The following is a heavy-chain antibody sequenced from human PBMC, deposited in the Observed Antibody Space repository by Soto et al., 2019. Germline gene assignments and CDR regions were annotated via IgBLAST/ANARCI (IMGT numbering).Heavy chain of an antibody. V-gene: IGHV1-69*13. J-gene: IGHJ4*02. CDR1: GYSFTSYT. CDR3: ARVPDY. CDR2: IIPIFGTA. D-gene: IGHD2-2*01. Sequence: SVKVSCKASGYSFTSYTMHWVRQAPGQGLEWMGGIIPIFGTANYAQKFQGRVTITADESTSTAYMELSSLRSEDTAVYYCARVPDYWGQGIPVTVSS.